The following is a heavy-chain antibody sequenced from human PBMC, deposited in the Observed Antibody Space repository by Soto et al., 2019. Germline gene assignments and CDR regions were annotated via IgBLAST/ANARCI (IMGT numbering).Heavy chain of an antibody. CDR2: IKQDGSEK. CDR1: GFSFIDYW. V-gene: IGHV3-7*03. CDR3: ARNCTRSSCLRY. Sequence: GGSLRLSCAASGFSFIDYWMIWARQAPGKGLEWVANIKQDGSEKYYVDSVKGRFTISRDNAKNSLYLQMNSLRAEDTAVYYCARNCTRSSCLRYWGQGTLVTVSS. J-gene: IGHJ4*02. D-gene: IGHD2-8*01.